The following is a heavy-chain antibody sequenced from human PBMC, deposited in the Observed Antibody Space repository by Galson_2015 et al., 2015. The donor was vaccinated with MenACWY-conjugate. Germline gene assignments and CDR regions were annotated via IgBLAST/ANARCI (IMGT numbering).Heavy chain of an antibody. CDR1: GDSVSSYSAA. Sequence: CAISGDSVSSYSAAWNWIRQSPSRGLEWLGRTYYRSKWYKYYAASVKSRMTINVDTSKNQFSLQLNSVTPEDTAMYYCASQGIAVAGVIDYWGQEILVTVSS. CDR3: ASQGIAVAGVIDY. D-gene: IGHD6-19*01. J-gene: IGHJ4*02. V-gene: IGHV6-1*01. CDR2: TYYRSKWYK.